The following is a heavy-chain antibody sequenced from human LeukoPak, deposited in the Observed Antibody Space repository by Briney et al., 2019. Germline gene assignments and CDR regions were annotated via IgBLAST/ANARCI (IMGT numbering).Heavy chain of an antibody. V-gene: IGHV1-69*05. CDR2: IIPIFGTA. CDR3: ARAASQLWTYNWFDP. CDR1: GYTFTSYA. D-gene: IGHD5-18*01. Sequence: SVKVSCKASGYTFTSYAISWVRQAPGQGLEWMGGIIPIFGTANYAQKFQGRVTITTDESTSTAYMELSSLRSEDTAVYYCARAASQLWTYNWFDPWGQGTLVTVSS. J-gene: IGHJ5*02.